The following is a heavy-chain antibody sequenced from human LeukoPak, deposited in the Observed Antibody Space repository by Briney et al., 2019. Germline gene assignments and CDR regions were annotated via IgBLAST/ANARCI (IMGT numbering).Heavy chain of an antibody. D-gene: IGHD2-2*01. CDR2: INPNSGGT. CDR3: ARSAPAVASLDWFDP. Sequence: ASVKVSCKASGYTFTGYYMHWVRQAPGQGLEWMGWINPNSGGTNYAQKFQGRVTMTRDTSISTAYMELSSLRSEDTAVYYCARSAPAVASLDWFDPWGQGTLVTVSS. V-gene: IGHV1-2*02. CDR1: GYTFTGYY. J-gene: IGHJ5*02.